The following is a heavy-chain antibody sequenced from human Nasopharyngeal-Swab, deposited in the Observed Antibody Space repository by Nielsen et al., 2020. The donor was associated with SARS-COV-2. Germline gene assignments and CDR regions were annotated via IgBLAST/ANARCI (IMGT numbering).Heavy chain of an antibody. Sequence: GESLKISCAASGFTFSAYWMSWVRQAPGKGLEWVANIQQDGTEKSYVDSVKGRFTISKDNAKNSLYLQMNSLRAEDTAVYYCARLKHDWNYGGATYFDNWGQGTLVTVSS. D-gene: IGHD1-7*01. CDR3: ARLKHDWNYGGATYFDN. CDR2: IQQDGTEK. V-gene: IGHV3-7*01. CDR1: GFTFSAYW. J-gene: IGHJ4*02.